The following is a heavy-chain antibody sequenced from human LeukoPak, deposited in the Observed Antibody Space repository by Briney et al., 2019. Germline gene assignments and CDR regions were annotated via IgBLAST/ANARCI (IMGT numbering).Heavy chain of an antibody. J-gene: IGHJ4*02. CDR1: GFTFSSYW. CDR2: IKQDGSEK. CDR3: AGDRMVRGVIIRNY. Sequence: GGSLRLSCAASGFTFSSYWMSWVRQAPGKGLEWVANIKQDGSEKYYVDSVKGRFTISRDNAKNSLYLQMNSLRAEDTAVYYCAGDRMVRGVIIRNYWGQGTLVTVSS. D-gene: IGHD3-10*01. V-gene: IGHV3-7*01.